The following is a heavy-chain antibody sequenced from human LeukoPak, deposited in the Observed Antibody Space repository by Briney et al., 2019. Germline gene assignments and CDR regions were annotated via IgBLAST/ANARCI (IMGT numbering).Heavy chain of an antibody. CDR2: ISSSSSYI. Sequence: PGGSLRLSCAASGFTFSSYWMSWVRQAPGKGLEWVSSISSSSSYIYYADSVKGRFTISRDNAKNSLYLQMNSLRAEDTAVYYCARDREPADSSGYYWGSGDAFDIWGQGTMVTVSS. D-gene: IGHD3-22*01. J-gene: IGHJ3*02. CDR1: GFTFSSYW. CDR3: ARDREPADSSGYYWGSGDAFDI. V-gene: IGHV3-21*01.